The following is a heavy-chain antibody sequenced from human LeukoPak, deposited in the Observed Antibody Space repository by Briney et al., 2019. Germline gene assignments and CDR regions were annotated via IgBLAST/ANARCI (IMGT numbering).Heavy chain of an antibody. CDR3: ARGRVGPSRRTGTMVWFDP. CDR2: INPNSGGT. D-gene: IGHD1-7*01. CDR1: GYTFTGYY. J-gene: IGHJ5*02. Sequence: ASVKVSCKASGYTFTGYYMHWVRQAPGQGLEWMGWINPNSGGTNYAQKFQGRVTMTRDTSISTAYMELSRLRSDDTAVYYCARGRVGPSRRTGTMVWFDPWGQGTLVTVSS. V-gene: IGHV1-2*02.